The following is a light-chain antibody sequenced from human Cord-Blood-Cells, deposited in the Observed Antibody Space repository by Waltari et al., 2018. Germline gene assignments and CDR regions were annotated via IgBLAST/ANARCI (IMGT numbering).Light chain of an antibody. J-gene: IGLJ1*01. CDR3: SSYTSSSTYV. CDR1: SSDVVAYNY. CDR2: DVS. Sequence: QSALTQPASVSGSPGQSLTISCTGTSSDVVAYNYVSWYQQHPGKAPKLMIYDVSNRPSGVSNRFSGTKSGNTASLTISGLQAEDEADYYCSSYTSSSTYVFGTGTKVTVL. V-gene: IGLV2-14*03.